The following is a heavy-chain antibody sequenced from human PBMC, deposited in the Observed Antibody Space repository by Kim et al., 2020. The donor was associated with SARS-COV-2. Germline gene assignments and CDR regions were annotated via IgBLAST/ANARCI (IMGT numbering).Heavy chain of an antibody. V-gene: IGHV4-31*02. D-gene: IGHD5-18*01. Sequence: SETLSLTCTVSGGSISSGSHYWTWIRQHPGVGLEWIGYIYYTGNTYYNPSLKSRLALSADTSRNQVALKLTSVTAADTAVYYCARTVDTDTVTSFGYWG. CDR3: ARTVDTDTVTSFGY. CDR2: IYYTGNT. CDR1: GGSISSGSHY. J-gene: IGHJ4*01.